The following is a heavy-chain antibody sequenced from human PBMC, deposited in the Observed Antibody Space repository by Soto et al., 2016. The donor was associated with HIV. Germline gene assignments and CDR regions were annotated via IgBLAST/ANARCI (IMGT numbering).Heavy chain of an antibody. CDR2: IIPIFGTA. J-gene: IGHJ3*02. V-gene: IGHV1-69*12. D-gene: IGHD1-26*01. CDR3: ATFLIVGATPDAFDI. CDR1: GGTFSSYA. Sequence: QVQLVQSGAAVKKSGSSMKVSCKASGGTFSSYAISWVRQAPGQGLEWMGGIIPIFGTANYAQKFQGRVTITADESTSTAYMDLSSLRSEDTAVYYCATFLIVGATPDAFDIWGQGTMVTVSS.